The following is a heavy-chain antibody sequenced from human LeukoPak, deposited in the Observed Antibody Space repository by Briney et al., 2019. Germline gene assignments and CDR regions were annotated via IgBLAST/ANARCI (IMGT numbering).Heavy chain of an antibody. CDR3: ARYLSYYYGSGSYYFDY. CDR1: GYTFTSYG. CDR2: ISAYNGNT. Sequence: GSVKVSCKASGYTFTSYGISWVRQAPGQGLEWMGWISAYNGNTNYAQKLQGRVTMTTDTSTSTAYMELRSLRSDDTAVYYCARYLSYYYGSGSYYFDYWGQGTLVTVSS. V-gene: IGHV1-18*04. D-gene: IGHD3-10*01. J-gene: IGHJ4*02.